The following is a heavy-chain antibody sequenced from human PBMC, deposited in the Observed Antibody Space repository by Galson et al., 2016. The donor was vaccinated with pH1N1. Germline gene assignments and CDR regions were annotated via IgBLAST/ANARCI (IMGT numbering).Heavy chain of an antibody. CDR3: AKVPRRGFNAYGVDS. V-gene: IGHV3-23*01. Sequence: SLRLSCAASGFTFNKYAMTWVRQAPGKGLEWVSAIRGSGRATYYADSVKGRFTVSRDNSKDTVYLQMNSLTVEDTAIYYCAKVPRRGFNAYGVDSWGQGTLVTVSS. D-gene: IGHD5-12*01. J-gene: IGHJ4*02. CDR2: IRGSGRAT. CDR1: GFTFNKYA.